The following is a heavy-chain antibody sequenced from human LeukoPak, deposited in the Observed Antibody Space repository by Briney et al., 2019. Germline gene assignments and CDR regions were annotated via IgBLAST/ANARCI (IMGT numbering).Heavy chain of an antibody. V-gene: IGHV3-23*01. CDR2: ISGSGGST. CDR1: GFTFSSYA. Sequence: GGSLRLSCAASGFTFSSYATSWARQAPGKGLEWVSAISGSGGSTYYADSVKGRFTISRDNSKNTLYLQMSSLRAEDTAVYYCAKCGVLSTYDAFDIWGQGTMVTVSS. CDR3: AKCGVLSTYDAFDI. D-gene: IGHD4/OR15-4a*01. J-gene: IGHJ3*02.